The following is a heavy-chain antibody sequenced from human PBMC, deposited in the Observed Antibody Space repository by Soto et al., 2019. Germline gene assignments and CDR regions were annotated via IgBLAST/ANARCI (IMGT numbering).Heavy chain of an antibody. D-gene: IGHD3-3*01. CDR3: ARLLSNLRFLEGTSQYFLGMAV. J-gene: IGHJ6*02. CDR1: GGSISSSSYY. V-gene: IGHV4-39*01. CDR2: IYYSVST. Sequence: SETLSLTCTVSGGSISSSSYYWGWILHPPGKGLEWIGSIYYSVSTYYNPSLKSRVTISVDTSKNEFSLKPRSVTAADTAVYYCARLLSNLRFLEGTSQYFLGMAVWGQGHTVT.